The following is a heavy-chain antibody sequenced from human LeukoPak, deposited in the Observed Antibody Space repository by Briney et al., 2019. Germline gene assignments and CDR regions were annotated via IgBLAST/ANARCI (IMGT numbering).Heavy chain of an antibody. D-gene: IGHD6-19*01. CDR3: ANLPGATPIAVAADY. CDR2: ISSTSAYI. Sequence: GGSLRLSCAASGFALNSYSLSWVRQAPGKGLEWVSSISSTSAYIHYADSVKGRFTISRDNVDNVVYLQMSSLGAEDTAVYYCANLPGATPIAVAADYWGQGTLVTVSS. J-gene: IGHJ4*02. V-gene: IGHV3-21*01. CDR1: GFALNSYS.